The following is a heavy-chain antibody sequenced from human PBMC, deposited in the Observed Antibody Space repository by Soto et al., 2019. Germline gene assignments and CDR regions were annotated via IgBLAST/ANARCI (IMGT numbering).Heavy chain of an antibody. Sequence: SETLSLTCIVSGGSISSGGYYWSWIRQHPGKGLEWIGYIYYSGSTNYNPSLKSRVTISVDTSKNQFSLKLSSVTAADTAVYYCARNYADPEYSSSWYDNWFDPWGQGTLVTVSS. V-gene: IGHV4-61*08. J-gene: IGHJ5*02. D-gene: IGHD6-13*01. CDR1: GGSISSGGYY. CDR3: ARNYADPEYSSSWYDNWFDP. CDR2: IYYSGST.